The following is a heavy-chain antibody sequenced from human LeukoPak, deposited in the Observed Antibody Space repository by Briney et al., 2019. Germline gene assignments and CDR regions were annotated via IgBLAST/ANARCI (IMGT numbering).Heavy chain of an antibody. CDR3: ARNWVYYDFWSAPDDAFDI. CDR1: GFTFSSYS. J-gene: IGHJ3*02. CDR2: ISSSSSYI. Sequence: GRSLRLSCAASGFTFSSYSMNWVRQAPGKGLEWVSSISSSSSYIYYADSVKGRFTISRDNAKNSLYLQMNSLRAEDTAVYYCARNWVYYDFWSAPDDAFDIWGQGTMVTVSS. D-gene: IGHD3-3*01. V-gene: IGHV3-21*01.